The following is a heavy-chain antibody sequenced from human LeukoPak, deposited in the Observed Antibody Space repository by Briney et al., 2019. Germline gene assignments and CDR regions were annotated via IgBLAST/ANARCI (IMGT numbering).Heavy chain of an antibody. V-gene: IGHV1-2*02. CDR2: INPNSGGT. J-gene: IGHJ3*02. Sequence: ASVKVSCKASGYTFTDNHMYWIRQAPGQGPECMGWINPNSGGTNYAQKFQGRITMTRDTSISTAYMELSRLTSDDTAIYFCARELGRNAFDIWGQGTMVTVSP. D-gene: IGHD3-10*01. CDR1: GYTFTDNH. CDR3: ARELGRNAFDI.